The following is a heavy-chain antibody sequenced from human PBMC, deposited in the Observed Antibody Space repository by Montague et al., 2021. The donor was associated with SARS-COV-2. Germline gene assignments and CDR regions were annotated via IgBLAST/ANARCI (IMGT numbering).Heavy chain of an antibody. CDR3: AGMLVPYYGMDV. CDR2: IWYDGSNK. J-gene: IGHJ6*02. V-gene: IGHV3-33*01. CDR1: GFTFSSHG. Sequence: SLRLSCAASGFTFSSHGMHWVRQAPGKGLEWVAVIWYDGSNKYYADSVKGRFTISRDNSKNTLYLQMNSLRAEDTAVYYCAGMLVPYYGMDVWGQGTTVTVSS. D-gene: IGHD6-13*01.